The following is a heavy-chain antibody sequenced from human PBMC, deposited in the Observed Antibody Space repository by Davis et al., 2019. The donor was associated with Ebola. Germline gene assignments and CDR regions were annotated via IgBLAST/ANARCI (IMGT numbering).Heavy chain of an antibody. CDR3: AKDMIDEGLSSPHPDFQH. J-gene: IGHJ1*01. CDR2: ITSSGSST. V-gene: IGHV3-23*01. CDR1: GFTFYSYA. Sequence: PGGSLRLSCAASGFTFYSYAMSWVRQAPGKGLEWVSAITSSGSSTYYADSVRGRFTSSRDNPKNTRYLQIKSLRAEDTAVYYCAKDMIDEGLSSPHPDFQHWGQGTLVTVSS. D-gene: IGHD3-22*01.